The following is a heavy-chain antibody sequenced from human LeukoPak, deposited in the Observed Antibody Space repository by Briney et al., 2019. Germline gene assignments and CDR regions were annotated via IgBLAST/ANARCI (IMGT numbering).Heavy chain of an antibody. CDR2: ISGDGGST. CDR3: AKDLYNYDSSGYYSTDY. CDR1: GFTFDDYA. V-gene: IGHV3-43*02. J-gene: IGHJ4*02. Sequence: GGSLRLSCAASGFTFDDYAMHWVRQAPGKGLEWGSLISGDGGSTYYADSVKGRFTISRDNSKNSLYLQMNSLRTEDTALYYCAKDLYNYDSSGYYSTDYWGQGTLVTVSS. D-gene: IGHD3-22*01.